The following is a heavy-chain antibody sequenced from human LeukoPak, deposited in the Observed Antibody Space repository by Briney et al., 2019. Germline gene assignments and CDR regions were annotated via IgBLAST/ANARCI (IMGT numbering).Heavy chain of an antibody. CDR3: ARGIVVKPSANWFDP. Sequence: ASVKVSCKASGFTFTNHYVHWVRQAPGQGLEWVGIINPAGTSTAYAQRFQGRVTITRDTSANTAYMELSSLRFEDTAVYYCARGIVVKPSANWFDPWGQGTPVTVSS. D-gene: IGHD2-2*01. CDR1: GFTFTNHY. J-gene: IGHJ5*02. V-gene: IGHV1-46*01. CDR2: INPAGTST.